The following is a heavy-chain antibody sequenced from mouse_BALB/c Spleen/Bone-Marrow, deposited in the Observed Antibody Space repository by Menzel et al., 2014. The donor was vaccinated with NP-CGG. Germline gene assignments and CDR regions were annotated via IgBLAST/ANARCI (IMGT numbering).Heavy chain of an antibody. Sequence: QVQLKQSGTELVKPGASVKLSCKASGYTFTSYYMFWVKQRPGQGLEWIGEINPSNGGTVFNEKFKSKVTLTVDKSSSTAYIQLGGLTSEDSAVYYCIRSAGTGFAYWGQGTLVTVS. CDR1: GYTFTSYY. V-gene: IGHV1-53*01. J-gene: IGHJ3*01. CDR2: INPSNGGT. D-gene: IGHD3-3*01. CDR3: IRSAGTGFAY.